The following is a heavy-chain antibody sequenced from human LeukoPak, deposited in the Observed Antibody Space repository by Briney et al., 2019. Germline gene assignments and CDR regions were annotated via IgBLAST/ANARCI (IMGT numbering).Heavy chain of an antibody. J-gene: IGHJ4*02. Sequence: GGSLRLSCAASGFTFSTYAMNWVRQAPGKGLEWVSGISGSGVSTNYADSVKGRFTISRDNSKNTLYLQMNSLRAEDTAVYYCANLHIMTTVTTNYWGQGTLVTVSS. V-gene: IGHV3-23*01. CDR1: GFTFSTYA. CDR2: ISGSGVST. CDR3: ANLHIMTTVTTNY. D-gene: IGHD4-11*01.